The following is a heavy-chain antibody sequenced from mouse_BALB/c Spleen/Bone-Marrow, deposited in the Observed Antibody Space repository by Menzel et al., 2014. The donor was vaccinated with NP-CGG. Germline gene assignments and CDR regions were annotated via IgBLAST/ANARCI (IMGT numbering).Heavy chain of an antibody. CDR2: IYPYNGGT. V-gene: IGHV1S29*02. CDR3: AGGREWLLAY. J-gene: IGHJ3*01. CDR1: GYTFTDYN. Sequence: VQLKESGPELVKPGASVKISCKASGYTFTDYNMHWVKQSHGKSLEWIGYIYPYNGGTGYNQKFKSKATLTVDNSSSTAYMELRSLTSEDSAVYCCAGGREWLLAYWGQGTLVTVSA. D-gene: IGHD2-2*01.